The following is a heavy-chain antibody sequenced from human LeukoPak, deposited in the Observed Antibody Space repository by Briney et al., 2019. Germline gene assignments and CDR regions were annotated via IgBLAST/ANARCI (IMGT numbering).Heavy chain of an antibody. Sequence: PSETLSLTCTVSGGSISSSSYYWGWIRQPPGKGLEWIGSIYYSGSTYYNPSLKSRVTISVDTSKNQFSLKLSSVTAADTAVYYCASFLVKQWLLPFDYWGQGTLVTVSS. CDR2: IYYSGST. V-gene: IGHV4-39*01. D-gene: IGHD6-19*01. CDR3: ASFLVKQWLLPFDY. J-gene: IGHJ4*02. CDR1: GGSISSSSYY.